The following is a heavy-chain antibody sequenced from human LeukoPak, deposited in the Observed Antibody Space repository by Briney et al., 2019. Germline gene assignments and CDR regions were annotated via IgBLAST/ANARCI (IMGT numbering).Heavy chain of an antibody. Sequence: GGSLRLSCAAAGFIFSHYGMHWVRQAPGKGLEWVAVIWSYGSNRFYADSVKGRFTISRDNSQKTLFLQMNSLRAEDTAIYYCARDAQRGFDYSNSLEYWGHGTLVTVSS. D-gene: IGHD4-11*01. J-gene: IGHJ4*01. CDR3: ARDAQRGFDYSNSLEY. V-gene: IGHV3-33*01. CDR2: IWSYGSNR. CDR1: GFIFSHYG.